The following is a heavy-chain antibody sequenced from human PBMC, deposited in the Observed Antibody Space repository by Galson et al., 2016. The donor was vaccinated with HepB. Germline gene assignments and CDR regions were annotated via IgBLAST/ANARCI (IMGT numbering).Heavy chain of an antibody. CDR3: AKKAHILTGPDAFDI. CDR2: ISYDGNNK. CDR1: GFTFSSYG. J-gene: IGHJ3*02. V-gene: IGHV3-30*18. D-gene: IGHD3-9*01. Sequence: SLRLSCAASGFTFSSYGIHWVRQAPGKGLEWVAVISYDGNNKYYADSVKGRFTISRDNSKNTLYLQMSSLRAEDTAVCYCAKKAHILTGPDAFDIWGQGTMVTVSS.